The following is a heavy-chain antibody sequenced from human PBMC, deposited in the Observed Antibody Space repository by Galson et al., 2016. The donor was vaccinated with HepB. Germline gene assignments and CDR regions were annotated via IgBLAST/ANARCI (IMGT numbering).Heavy chain of an antibody. V-gene: IGHV3-53*01. CDR3: ARGDYYDSSGLNS. CDR1: GFTVSSVF. J-gene: IGHJ4*02. CDR2: IYSGGRT. D-gene: IGHD3-22*01. Sequence: SLRLSCAASGFTVSSVFMTWVRQAPGKGLEWVSAIYSGGRTFYADSVKGRFTISRDNSKNTLYLQMNSLRAEDTAVYYCARGDYYDSSGLNSWGQGTLVTVSS.